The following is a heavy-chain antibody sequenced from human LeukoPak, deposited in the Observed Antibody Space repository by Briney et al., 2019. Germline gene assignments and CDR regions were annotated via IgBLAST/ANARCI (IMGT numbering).Heavy chain of an antibody. CDR3: ARERLYDSDYFDY. CDR2: INPSGGST. V-gene: IGHV1-46*01. J-gene: IGHJ4*02. CDR1: GYTFTSYY. D-gene: IGHD3-9*01. Sequence: ASVKVSCKASGYTFTSYYMHCVRQAPGQGLEWMGIINPSGGSTSYAKKFQGRVTMTREMSTSTVYMELSSLRSEDTAVYYCARERLYDSDYFDYWGQGTLVTVSS.